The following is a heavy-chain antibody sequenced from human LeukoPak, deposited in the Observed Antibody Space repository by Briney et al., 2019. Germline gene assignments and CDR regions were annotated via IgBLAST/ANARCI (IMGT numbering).Heavy chain of an antibody. CDR3: AKGPYSGSYTKFYY. Sequence: GGSLRLSCAASGFTVSSNYMSWVRQAPGKGLEWVSAISDSGASTYYADSVKGRFTISRDNSKNTLYLQMNSLRAEDTAVYYCAKGPYSGSYTKFYYWGQGTLVTVSS. CDR1: GFTVSSNY. V-gene: IGHV3-23*01. D-gene: IGHD1-26*01. CDR2: ISDSGAST. J-gene: IGHJ4*02.